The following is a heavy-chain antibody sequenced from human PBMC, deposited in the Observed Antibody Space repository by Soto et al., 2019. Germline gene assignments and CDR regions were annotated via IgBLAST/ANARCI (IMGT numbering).Heavy chain of an antibody. D-gene: IGHD2-15*01. V-gene: IGHV3-23*01. CDR1: GFTFSSYA. CDR2: ISGSGGST. CDR3: APAVEVVVAATRWFEP. J-gene: IGHJ5*02. Sequence: GGSLRLSCAASGFTFSSYAMSWVRQAPGKGLEWVSAISGSGGSTYYADSVKGRFTISRDNSKNTLYLQMNSLRAEDTAVYYCAPAVEVVVAATRWFEPWGQGTLVTVS.